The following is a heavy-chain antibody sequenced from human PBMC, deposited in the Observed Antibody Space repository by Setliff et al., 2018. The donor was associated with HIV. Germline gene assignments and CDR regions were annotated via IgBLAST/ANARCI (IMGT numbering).Heavy chain of an antibody. Sequence: SETLSLTCAVYGGSFSDYYWSWIRQPPGKGLEWIGEINHSGSTNYNPSLKSRVTISVDTSKNQFSLRLSSVTALDTAVYYCSRLYGSGHYFAFDFWGQGALVTVSS. D-gene: IGHD3-10*01. CDR3: SRLYGSGHYFAFDF. CDR2: INHSGST. J-gene: IGHJ4*02. V-gene: IGHV4-34*01. CDR1: GGSFSDYY.